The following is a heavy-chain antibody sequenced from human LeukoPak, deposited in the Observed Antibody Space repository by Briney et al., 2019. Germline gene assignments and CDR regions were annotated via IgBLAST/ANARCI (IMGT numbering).Heavy chain of an antibody. CDR1: GGSFSGYY. V-gene: IGHV4-34*01. J-gene: IGHJ4*02. CDR3: ARAVVEYCGGDRYSRRYFDY. CDR2: INHSGST. Sequence: SETLSLTCAVYGGSFSGYYWSWIRQPPGKGLEWIGEINHSGSTNYNPSLKSRVTISVDTSKNQFSLKLSSVTAADTAVYYCARAVVEYCGGDRYSRRYFDYWGQGTLVTVSS. D-gene: IGHD2-21*02.